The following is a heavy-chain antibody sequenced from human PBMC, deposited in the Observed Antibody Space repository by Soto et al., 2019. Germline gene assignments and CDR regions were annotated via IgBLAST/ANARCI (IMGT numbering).Heavy chain of an antibody. CDR1: GYTFTSYY. V-gene: IGHV1-46*01. CDR2: INPSGGST. J-gene: IGHJ5*02. D-gene: IGHD6-6*01. Sequence: ASVKVSCKASGYTFTSYYMHWVRQAPGQGLEWMGIINPSGGSTSYAQKFQGRVTMTRDTSTSTVYMELSSLRSEDTAVYYCARDFRGIAARGGWFDPWGQGTRVTVSS. CDR3: ARDFRGIAARGGWFDP.